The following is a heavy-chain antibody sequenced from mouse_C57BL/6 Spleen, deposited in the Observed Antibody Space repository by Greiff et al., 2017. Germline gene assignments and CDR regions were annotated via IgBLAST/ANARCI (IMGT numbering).Heavy chain of an antibody. D-gene: IGHD2-4*01. J-gene: IGHJ4*01. CDR2: INPNNGGT. CDR3: ARWDYDHYYAMDY. V-gene: IGHV1-26*01. Sequence: VQLQQSGPELVKPGASVKISCKASGYTFTDYYMNWVKQSHGKSLEWIGDINPNNGGTSYNQKFKGKATLTVDKSSSTAYMELRSLTSEDSAVYYCARWDYDHYYAMDYGGQGTSVTVSS. CDR1: GYTFTDYY.